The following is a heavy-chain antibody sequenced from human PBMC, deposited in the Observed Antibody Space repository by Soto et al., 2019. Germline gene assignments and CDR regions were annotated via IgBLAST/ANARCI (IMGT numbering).Heavy chain of an antibody. Sequence: QVQLVQSGAEVKKPGSSVKVSCKASGGTFSRYSITWVRQAPGHGLEWIGRIIPIFGIPTYAQKFQGRVTFAAAEYTSTAYMELSSLGADDTAVYYCAREDRDRETGLVPAAIDGMDVWGQGTTVTVSS. CDR1: GGTFSRYS. CDR3: AREDRDRETGLVPAAIDGMDV. CDR2: IIPIFGIP. D-gene: IGHD2-2*01. V-gene: IGHV1-69*08. J-gene: IGHJ6*02.